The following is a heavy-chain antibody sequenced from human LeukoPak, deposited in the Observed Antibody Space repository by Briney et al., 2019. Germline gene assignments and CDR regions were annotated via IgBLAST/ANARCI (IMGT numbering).Heavy chain of an antibody. V-gene: IGHV1-18*01. Sequence: ASVKVSCKASGYTFTSYGISWVRQAPGQGLEWMGWISAYNGDTNYAQKLQGRVTMTTDTSTSTAYMELRSLRSDDTAVYYCARDRGEGSDWYFFGDYYYYGMDVWGQGTTVTVSS. CDR3: ARDRGEGSDWYFFGDYYYYGMDV. CDR1: GYTFTSYG. D-gene: IGHD6-19*01. CDR2: ISAYNGDT. J-gene: IGHJ6*02.